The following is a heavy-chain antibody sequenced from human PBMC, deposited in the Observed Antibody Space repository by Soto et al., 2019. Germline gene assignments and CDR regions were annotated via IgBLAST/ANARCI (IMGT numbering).Heavy chain of an antibody. Sequence: ASVTVSCKASGYTFTKYDINWVRQATGQGLEWMGWMNPNSGNTDYAQKFQSRVTMTRNTSISTAYMELSSLRSEDTAVYYCAGYSYGYSYYGMDVWGQGTTVTVSS. CDR3: AGYSYGYSYYGMDV. CDR2: MNPNSGNT. CDR1: GYTFTKYD. V-gene: IGHV1-8*01. D-gene: IGHD5-18*01. J-gene: IGHJ6*02.